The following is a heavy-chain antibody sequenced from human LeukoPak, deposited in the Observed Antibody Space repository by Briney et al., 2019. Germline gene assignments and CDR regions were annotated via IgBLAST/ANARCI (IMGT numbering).Heavy chain of an antibody. CDR3: ARRGGSSWSSFDF. J-gene: IGHJ4*02. Sequence: PGGSLRLSCAASGFIFQNYAMNWVRQAPGKGLEWVSGISGFGGSTYYAASVKGRFAISRDNSGNALFLQLTNLRVEDSAVYFCARRGGSSWSSFDFWGQGTLVGASS. CDR2: ISGFGGST. CDR1: GFIFQNYA. V-gene: IGHV3-23*01. D-gene: IGHD6-13*01.